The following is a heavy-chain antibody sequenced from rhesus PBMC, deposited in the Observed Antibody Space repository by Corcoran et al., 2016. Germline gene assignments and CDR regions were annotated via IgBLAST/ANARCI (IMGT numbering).Heavy chain of an antibody. D-gene: IGHD3-16*01. V-gene: IGHV4-165*01. Sequence: QVQLQESGPGLVKPSATLSLTCAFSGGSFRGYFWGWVRQPPGPGLDWFGYISGSSGSTDYNPSLKSRVTISTDTSKNQFSRKLSAVTAADTAVYYCARERVGYYSGSYGTFDYWGQGVLVTVSS. J-gene: IGHJ4*01. CDR2: ISGSSGST. CDR1: GGSFRGYF. CDR3: ARERVGYYSGSYGTFDY.